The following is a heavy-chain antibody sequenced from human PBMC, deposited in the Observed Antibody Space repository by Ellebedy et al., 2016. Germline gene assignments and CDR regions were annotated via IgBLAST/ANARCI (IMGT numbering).Heavy chain of an antibody. Sequence: GESLKISCAASGFTFSSYATSWVRQAPGRRLEWVSAISGSGGSTHYVDSVRGRFTISSDNSKNTLYLQMTSLRAEDTAVYYGAKAPTAIFAHFYYYYYYMDVWGKGTTVTVSS. V-gene: IGHV3-23*01. CDR2: ISGSGGST. J-gene: IGHJ6*03. CDR3: AKAPTAIFAHFYYYYYYMDV. CDR1: GFTFSSYA. D-gene: IGHD2-21*02.